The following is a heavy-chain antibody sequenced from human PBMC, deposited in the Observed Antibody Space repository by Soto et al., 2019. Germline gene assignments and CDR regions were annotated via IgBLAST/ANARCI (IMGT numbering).Heavy chain of an antibody. J-gene: IGHJ4*02. V-gene: IGHV4-59*01. D-gene: IGHD3-10*01. CDR1: GGSISSYY. CDR3: ARTLITLVRGVIILSDYYFDY. Sequence: SSETLSLTCTVSGGSISSYYWSWIRQPPGKGLEWIGYIYYSGSTNYNPSLKSRGTISVDTSKNQFSLKLSSVTAADTAVYYCARTLITLVRGVIILSDYYFDYWGQGTRVTVSS. CDR2: IYYSGST.